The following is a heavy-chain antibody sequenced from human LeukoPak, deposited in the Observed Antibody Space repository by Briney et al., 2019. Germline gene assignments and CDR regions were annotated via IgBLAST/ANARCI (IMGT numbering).Heavy chain of an antibody. CDR2: IYYSGST. V-gene: IGHV4-38-2*02. Sequence: SETLSLTCTVSGYSISSGYYWGWIRQPPGKGLEWIGSIYYSGSTCYNPSLKSRVTISVDTSKNQFSLKLSSATAADTAVYYCARDGAVAGFDYWGQGTLVTVSS. D-gene: IGHD6-19*01. CDR3: ARDGAVAGFDY. CDR1: GYSISSGYY. J-gene: IGHJ4*02.